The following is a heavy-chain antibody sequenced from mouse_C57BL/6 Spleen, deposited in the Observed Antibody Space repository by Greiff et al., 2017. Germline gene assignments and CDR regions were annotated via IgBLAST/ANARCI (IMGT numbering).Heavy chain of an antibody. J-gene: IGHJ3*01. V-gene: IGHV1-80*01. Sequence: LQQSGASVKISCTASGYAFSSYWMNWVKQRPGKGLEWIGQIYPGDGDTNYNGKFKGKATLTADKSSSTAYMQLSSLTSEDSAVYFCARGGTAQATYVLQFAYWGQGTLVTVSA. CDR3: ARGGTAQATYVLQFAY. CDR2: IYPGDGDT. CDR1: GYAFSSYW. D-gene: IGHD3-2*02.